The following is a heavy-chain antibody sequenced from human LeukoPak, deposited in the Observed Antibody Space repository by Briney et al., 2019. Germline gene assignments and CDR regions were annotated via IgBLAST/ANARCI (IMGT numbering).Heavy chain of an antibody. CDR3: ARDPSAGYSHGIDY. CDR2: ISSSGSTI. Sequence: GGSLRLSCAASGFTFSSYEMNWVRQAPGKGLEWVSYISSSGSTIYYADSVKGRFTISRDNAKNSLYLQMNSLRAEDTAVYYCARDPSAGYSHGIDYWGQGILVTVSS. CDR1: GFTFSSYE. D-gene: IGHD5-18*01. V-gene: IGHV3-48*03. J-gene: IGHJ4*02.